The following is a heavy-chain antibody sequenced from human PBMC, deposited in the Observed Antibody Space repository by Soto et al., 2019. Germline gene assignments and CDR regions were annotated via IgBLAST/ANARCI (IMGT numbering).Heavy chain of an antibody. Sequence: ETLSLTCTVSGGSISSYYWSWIRQPPGKGLEWIGYIYYSGSTNYNPSLKSRVTISVDTSKNQFSLKLSSVTAADTAVYYCARQVGYCSSTSCLNWFDPWGQGTLVTVSS. CDR1: GGSISSYY. V-gene: IGHV4-59*08. CDR2: IYYSGST. J-gene: IGHJ5*02. D-gene: IGHD2-2*03. CDR3: ARQVGYCSSTSCLNWFDP.